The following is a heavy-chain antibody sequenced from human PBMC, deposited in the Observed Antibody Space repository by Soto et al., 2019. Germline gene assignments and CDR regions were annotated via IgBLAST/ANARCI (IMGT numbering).Heavy chain of an antibody. CDR3: AKVRLRFLEWPPYFDY. Sequence: PGGSLILSCAASGFTFSSYGMHWVRQAPGKGLEWVAVISYDGSNKYYADSVKGRFTISRDNSKNTLYLQMNSLRAEDTAVYYCAKVRLRFLEWPPYFDYWGQGTLVTVSS. CDR2: ISYDGSNK. D-gene: IGHD3-3*01. J-gene: IGHJ4*02. V-gene: IGHV3-30*18. CDR1: GFTFSSYG.